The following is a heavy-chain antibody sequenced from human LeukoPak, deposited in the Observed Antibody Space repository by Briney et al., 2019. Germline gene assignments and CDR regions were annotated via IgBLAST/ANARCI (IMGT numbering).Heavy chain of an antibody. CDR2: IIPIFGTA. J-gene: IGHJ4*02. CDR1: GGTFSSYA. CDR3: ARYSLEWLPSDY. D-gene: IGHD3-3*01. V-gene: IGHV1-69*01. Sequence: SVKVSCKASGGTFSSYAISWVRQAPGQGLEWMGGIIPIFGTANYAQKFQGRVTITADESTSTAYMELSSLRSEDTAVYYCARYSLEWLPSDYWGQGTLVTVSS.